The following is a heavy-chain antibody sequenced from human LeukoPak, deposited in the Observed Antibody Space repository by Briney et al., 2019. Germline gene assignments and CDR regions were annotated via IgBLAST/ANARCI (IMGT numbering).Heavy chain of an antibody. V-gene: IGHV2-5*02. CDR2: IYWDDDK. J-gene: IGHJ4*02. D-gene: IGHD3-3*01. CDR1: GFSLSTSGAG. Sequence: SGPTLVNPTQTLTLTCTFSGFSLSTSGAGVGWIRQPPGKALEWLALIYWDDDKRHSPSLKNRLNITKDTSKNQVVLTMTNMDPVDTATYYCAHSTYYDFWSGYSNTDYWGQGTLVTVSS. CDR3: AHSTYYDFWSGYSNTDY.